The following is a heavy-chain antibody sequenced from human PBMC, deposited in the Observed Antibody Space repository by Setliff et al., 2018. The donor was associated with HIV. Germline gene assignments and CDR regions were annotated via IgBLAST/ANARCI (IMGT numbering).Heavy chain of an antibody. CDR2: INPNSGGT. CDR3: VILGLLYPA. D-gene: IGHD2-2*02. CDR1: GYTFSTYG. V-gene: IGHV1-2*06. Sequence: ASVKVSCKASGYTFSTYGISWVRQAPGQGLEWMGRINPNSGGTNYAQKFQGRVTMTRDTSISTAYMELSRLRSDDTAVYYCVILGLLYPAWGQGTLVTVLL. J-gene: IGHJ4*02.